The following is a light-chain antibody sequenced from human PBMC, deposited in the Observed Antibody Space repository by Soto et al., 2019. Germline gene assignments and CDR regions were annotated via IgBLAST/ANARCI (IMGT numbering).Light chain of an antibody. CDR1: QSISSW. CDR2: DAS. V-gene: IGKV1-5*01. CDR3: QQYNSWWT. Sequence: DIQMTQSPSTLSASVGDRVTITCRASQSISSWLAWYQQKPGKAPKLLIYDASSLESGVPSRFSGSGSGTEFTLTISSLQPHDFATYYCQQYNSWWTFGQGTKVEIK. J-gene: IGKJ1*01.